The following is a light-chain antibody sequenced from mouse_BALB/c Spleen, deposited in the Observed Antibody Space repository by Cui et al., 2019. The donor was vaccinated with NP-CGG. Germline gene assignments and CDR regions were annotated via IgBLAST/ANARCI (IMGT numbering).Light chain of an antibody. J-gene: IGLJ1*01. Sequence: AVVPQESALTTSPGETFTLTCRSSTGIVTTSNYANWVQEKPDHLFTGLIGGTNNRAPGVPARFSGSLIGDKAALTITGAQTEDETIYFCALWYSNHWVFGGGTKLTVL. CDR1: TGIVTTSNY. CDR3: ALWYSNHWV. CDR2: GTN. V-gene: IGLV1*01.